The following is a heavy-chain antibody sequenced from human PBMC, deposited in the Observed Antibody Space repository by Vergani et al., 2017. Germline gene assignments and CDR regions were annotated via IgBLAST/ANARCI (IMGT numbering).Heavy chain of an antibody. CDR3: ATSTDLRYFDWLPFDY. CDR1: GFTFSSYS. Sequence: EVQLVESGGGLVQPGGSLRLSCAASGFTFSSYSMNWVRQAPGKGLEWVANIKQDGSEKYYVDSVKGRFTISRDNAKNSLYLQMNSLRAEDTAVYYCATSTDLRYFDWLPFDYWGQGTLVTVSS. V-gene: IGHV3-7*01. J-gene: IGHJ4*02. CDR2: IKQDGSEK. D-gene: IGHD3-9*01.